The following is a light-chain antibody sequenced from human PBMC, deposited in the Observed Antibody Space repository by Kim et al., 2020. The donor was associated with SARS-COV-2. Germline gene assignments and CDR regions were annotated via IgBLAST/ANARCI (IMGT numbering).Light chain of an antibody. CDR2: LNSDGSH. CDR3: QTWGTGLGV. Sequence: SVKLTCSLSSGNSSYAIAWHQQQPEKGPRYLMKLNSDGSHSKGDGIPDRFSGSSSGAERYLTISSLQSEDEADYYCQTWGTGLGVFGTGTKVTVL. CDR1: SGNSSYA. V-gene: IGLV4-69*01. J-gene: IGLJ1*01.